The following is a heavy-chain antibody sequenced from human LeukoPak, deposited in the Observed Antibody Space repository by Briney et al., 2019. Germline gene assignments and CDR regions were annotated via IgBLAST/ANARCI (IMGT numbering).Heavy chain of an antibody. CDR2: ISSSSSYI. CDR1: GFTFSSYS. D-gene: IGHD2-15*01. V-gene: IGHV3-21*01. CDR3: ARDQDVYCSGGSCTAFDI. Sequence: KTGGSLRLSCAASGFTFSSYSMNWVRQAPGKGLEWVSSISSSSSYIYYADSLKGRFTISRDNARNSLYLQMNSLRAEDTAVYYCARDQDVYCSGGSCTAFDIWGQGTMVAVSS. J-gene: IGHJ3*02.